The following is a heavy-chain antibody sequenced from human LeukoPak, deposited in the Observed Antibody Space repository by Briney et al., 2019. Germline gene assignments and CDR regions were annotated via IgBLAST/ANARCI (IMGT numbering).Heavy chain of an antibody. CDR2: ISHDGSSE. V-gene: IGHV3-30-3*01. Sequence: PGRSLRLSCAASGFTYSTYAVHWVRQAPGKGLEWVAVISHDGSSEFYADSVRGRFTISRDNSKNTLYLQMNSLRAEDTAVYYCTRGLSSSSWERLNWFDPWGQGTLVTVSS. CDR1: GFTYSTYA. CDR3: TRGLSSSSWERLNWFDP. D-gene: IGHD6-13*01. J-gene: IGHJ5*02.